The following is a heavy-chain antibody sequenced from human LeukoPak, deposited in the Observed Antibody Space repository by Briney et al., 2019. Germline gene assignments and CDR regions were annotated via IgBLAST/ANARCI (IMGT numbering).Heavy chain of an antibody. Sequence: ASVKVSCKASGYTFTSYGISWVRQAPGQGLEWMGWISAYNGNTNYAQKLQGRVTMTTDTSTSTAYMELRSLRSDDTAVYYCARAPGGFGETLVDHFGYWGQGNLVTVSS. J-gene: IGHJ4*02. D-gene: IGHD3-10*01. V-gene: IGHV1-18*01. CDR1: GYTFTSYG. CDR3: ARAPGGFGETLVDHFGY. CDR2: ISAYNGNT.